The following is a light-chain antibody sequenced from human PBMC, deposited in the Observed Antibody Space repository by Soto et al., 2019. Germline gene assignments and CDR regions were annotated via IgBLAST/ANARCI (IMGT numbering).Light chain of an antibody. CDR2: GAS. CDR1: QAISGNY. J-gene: IGKJ5*01. CDR3: QQYGSSPPIT. V-gene: IGKV3-20*01. Sequence: EIVLTQSPGSLSLSPGEGASLSCRASQAISGNYLAWYQHKPGRAPRLLMYGASSRATGIPDRFSGSGSGTDFTLTISRLEPEDFAVYYCQQYGSSPPITFGQGTRLEI.